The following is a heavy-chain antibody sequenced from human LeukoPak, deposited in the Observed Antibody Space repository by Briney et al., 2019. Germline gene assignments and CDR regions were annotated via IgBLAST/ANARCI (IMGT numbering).Heavy chain of an antibody. D-gene: IGHD3-10*01. CDR2: ISGSGDRT. CDR3: AAGSYYSDY. J-gene: IGHJ4*02. CDR1: GFTFSSYL. V-gene: IGHV3-23*01. Sequence: PGGTLILSCACSGFTFSSYLMSWVRQAPGKGLEWVSRISGSGDRTDYADSVKGRFTISRDNSKNTLYLQMNSLRAEDTAVYYCAAGSYYSDYWGQGTLVTVSS.